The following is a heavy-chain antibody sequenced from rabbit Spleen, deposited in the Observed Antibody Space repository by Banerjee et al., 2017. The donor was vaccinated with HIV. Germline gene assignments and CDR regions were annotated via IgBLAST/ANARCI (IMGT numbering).Heavy chain of an antibody. CDR2: INCATGKA. CDR3: ASDLTATGGGL. CDR1: GVSFSSGYD. V-gene: IGHV1S40*01. Sequence: QQLVESGGGLVKPGASLTLTCKASGVSFSSGYDMCWVRQAPGKGLEWIACINCATGKAVYASWAKGRFTISKTSSTTVTLQMTSLTAADTATYFCASDLTATGGGLWGPGTLVTVS. D-gene: IGHD7-1*01. J-gene: IGHJ4*01.